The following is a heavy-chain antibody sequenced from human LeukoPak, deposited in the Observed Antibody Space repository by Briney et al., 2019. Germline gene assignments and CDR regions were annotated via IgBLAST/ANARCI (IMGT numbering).Heavy chain of an antibody. V-gene: IGHV1-46*03. CDR3: TRDYDYYDSSGYSKRLDY. CDR1: GYTFTSYY. CDR2: INPSGGST. D-gene: IGHD3-22*01. J-gene: IGHJ4*02. Sequence: ASVKVSCKASGYTFTSYYMHWVRQAPGQGLEWMGIINPSGGSTSYAQKFQGRVTMTRDTSTSTVYMELSSLRSEDTAVYYCTRDYDYYDSSGYSKRLDYWGQGTLVTVSS.